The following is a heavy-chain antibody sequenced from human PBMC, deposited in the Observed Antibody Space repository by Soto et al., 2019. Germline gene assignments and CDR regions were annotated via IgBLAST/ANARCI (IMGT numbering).Heavy chain of an antibody. V-gene: IGHV3-30*18. CDR1: GFTFSSSG. J-gene: IGHJ4*02. Sequence: PGGSLRLSCAASGFTFSSSGMHWVRQAPGKGLEWVAVISYDGSNKYCADSVKGRFTISRDNSKNTLYLQMNSLRAEDTAVYYCAKDRERIRLLTCFDYWGQGTLVTVSS. CDR3: AKDRERIRLLTCFDY. CDR2: ISYDGSNK. D-gene: IGHD5-18*01.